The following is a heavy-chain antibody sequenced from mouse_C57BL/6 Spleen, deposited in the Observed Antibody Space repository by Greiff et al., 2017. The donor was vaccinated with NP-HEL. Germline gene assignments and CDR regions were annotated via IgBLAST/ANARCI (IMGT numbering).Heavy chain of an antibody. Sequence: EVQRVESGEGLVKPGGSLKLSCAASGFTFSSYAMSWVRQTPEKRLEWVAYISSGGDYIYYADTVKGRFTISRDNARNTLYLQMSSLKSEDTAMYYCTRERGLSNFDYWGQGTTLTVSS. D-gene: IGHD1-1*01. J-gene: IGHJ2*01. CDR1: GFTFSSYA. V-gene: IGHV5-9-1*02. CDR3: TRERGLSNFDY. CDR2: ISSGGDYI.